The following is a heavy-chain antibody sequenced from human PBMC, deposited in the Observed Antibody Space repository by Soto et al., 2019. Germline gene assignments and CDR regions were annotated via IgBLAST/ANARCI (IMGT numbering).Heavy chain of an antibody. V-gene: IGHV5-10-1*01. D-gene: IGHD5-12*01. CDR3: GRRSHSGYDSVV. CDR2: IDPSDSYT. Sequence: GESLKISCKGSVYSFSSYWISWVRQMPGKGLEWMGRIDPSDSYTNYSPSFQGHVTISADKSISTVYLQWSSLKASDTAMYYCGRRSHSGYDSVVWGKGTTVTVPQ. CDR1: VYSFSSYW. J-gene: IGHJ6*04.